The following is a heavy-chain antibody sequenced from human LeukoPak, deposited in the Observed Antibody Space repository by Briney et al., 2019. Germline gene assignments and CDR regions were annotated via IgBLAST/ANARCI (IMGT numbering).Heavy chain of an antibody. CDR2: IYYSGST. D-gene: IGHD3-22*01. CDR1: GGSISTFY. V-gene: IGHV4-59*01. CDR3: ARVGAGYYDRALDY. Sequence: SETLSLTCTVSGGSISTFYWSWIRQPPGKGLEWIGYIYYSGSTNYNPSLKSRVTMSVDTSKNQFSLKVSSVTAADTAVYYCARVGAGYYDRALDYWGQGTLVTVSS. J-gene: IGHJ4*02.